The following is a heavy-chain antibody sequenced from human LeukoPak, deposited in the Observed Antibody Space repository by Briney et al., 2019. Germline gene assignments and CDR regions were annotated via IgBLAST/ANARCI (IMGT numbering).Heavy chain of an antibody. D-gene: IGHD7-27*01. J-gene: IGHJ4*02. CDR3: ARHRLGKPIDY. CDR2: IYTSGST. V-gene: IGHV4-4*09. Sequence: SETLSLTCTVSGGSISSYYWSWIRQPPGKGLEWIGYIYTSGSTNYNPSLKSRVTISVDTSKNQFSLKLSSMTAADTAVYYCARHRLGKPIDYWGQGTLVTVSS. CDR1: GGSISSYY.